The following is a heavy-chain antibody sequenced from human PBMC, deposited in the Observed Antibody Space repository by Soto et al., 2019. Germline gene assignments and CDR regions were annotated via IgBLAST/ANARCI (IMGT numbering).Heavy chain of an antibody. D-gene: IGHD5-18*01. CDR3: AKGGFSYGPPGYWYFDL. CDR1: GFTFSKYG. J-gene: IGHJ2*01. V-gene: IGHV3-30*18. CDR2: ISYDGSDK. Sequence: QVQLVESGGGVVQPGRSLRLSCAASGFTFSKYGMHWVRQAPGKGLEWVAVISYDGSDKYYADSVKGRFTISRDISKSTLFLQMNSLRVEDTAVYYCAKGGFSYGPPGYWYFDLWGRGTLVTVSS.